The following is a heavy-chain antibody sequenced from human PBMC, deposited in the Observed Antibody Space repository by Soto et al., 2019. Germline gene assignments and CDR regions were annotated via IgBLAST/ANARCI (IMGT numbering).Heavy chain of an antibody. CDR1: GGSISSGGYY. D-gene: IGHD3-10*02. Sequence: QVQLQESGPGLVKPSQTLSLTCTVSGGSISSGGYYWSWIRQHPGKGLEWIGYIYYSGSTYYNPSLKSRVTISLDTSKSQCSLKLSSVTAADTAMYYCARLSSGERLNFDYWGQGTLVTVSS. J-gene: IGHJ4*02. CDR3: ARLSSGERLNFDY. CDR2: IYYSGST. V-gene: IGHV4-31*03.